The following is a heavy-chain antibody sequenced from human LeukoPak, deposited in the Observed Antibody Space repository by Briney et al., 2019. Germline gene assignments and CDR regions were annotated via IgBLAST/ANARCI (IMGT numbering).Heavy chain of an antibody. D-gene: IGHD2-2*01. CDR2: IRYDGSNK. V-gene: IGHV3-30*02. J-gene: IGHJ5*02. CDR3: AKDLGGTTPLTP. Sequence: GGSLRLSCAASGFTFSSYGMHWVRQAPGKGLEWVAFIRYDGSNKYYADSVKGRFTISIDNSKNTLYLQMNSLRAEDTAVYYCAKDLGGTTPLTPWGQGTLVTVSS. CDR1: GFTFSSYG.